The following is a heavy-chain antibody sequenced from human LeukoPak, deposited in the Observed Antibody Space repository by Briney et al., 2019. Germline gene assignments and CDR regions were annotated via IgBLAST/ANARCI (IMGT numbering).Heavy chain of an antibody. Sequence: GASVTVSFKASGGTFISYAIRWVRQAPGQGLEWMGRIITIRGIANYAQKFQGRVTITADKYTSTDCMELSSLRYEDTAMYYWARQSYSGNPYFDYWGQGTLVTVSS. J-gene: IGHJ4*02. CDR3: ARQSYSGNPYFDY. V-gene: IGHV1-69*04. D-gene: IGHD4-23*01. CDR2: IITIRGIA. CDR1: GGTFISYA.